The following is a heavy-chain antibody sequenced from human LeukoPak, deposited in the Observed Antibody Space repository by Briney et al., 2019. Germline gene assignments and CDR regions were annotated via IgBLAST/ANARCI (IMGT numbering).Heavy chain of an antibody. CDR2: INHSGST. D-gene: IGHD7-27*01. CDR1: GGSISSYY. V-gene: IGHV4-34*01. Sequence: PSQTLSLTCTVSGGSISSYYWSRIRQPPGKGLEWIGEINHSGSTYYNPSLKSRVTISVDTSKNQFSLKLSSVTAADTAVYYCATQDRLGIVRYWGQGTLVTVSS. CDR3: ATQDRLGIVRY. J-gene: IGHJ4*02.